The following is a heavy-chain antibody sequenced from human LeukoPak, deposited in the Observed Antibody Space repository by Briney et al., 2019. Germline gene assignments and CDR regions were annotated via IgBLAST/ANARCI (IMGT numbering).Heavy chain of an antibody. CDR3: AKDQRLEDIGMVFDS. D-gene: IGHD5-18*01. CDR2: ISYDGSNK. Sequence: GRSLRLSSAASGFTFSNYGMHWVRQAPGKGLEWVAVISYDGSNKNYADSVKGRFTISRDNSKNTLYLQMNSLRAEDTAVYYCAKDQRLEDIGMVFDSWGQGTLVTVSS. CDR1: GFTFSNYG. V-gene: IGHV3-30*18. J-gene: IGHJ4*02.